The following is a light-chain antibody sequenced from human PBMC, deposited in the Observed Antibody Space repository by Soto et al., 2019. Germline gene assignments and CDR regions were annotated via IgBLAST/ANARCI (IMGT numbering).Light chain of an antibody. CDR3: CSYTSSTNYV. CDR2: GVS. V-gene: IGLV2-14*01. J-gene: IGLJ1*01. Sequence: QSVLTQPASVYGSPGQSITISCTGTTSDVSIYNYVSWYQQHPGKAPKLMIYGVSNRPSGVSNRFSGAKSGHTASLTISGLQVEDEADYYCCSYTSSTNYVFGPGTKLTVL. CDR1: TSDVSIYNY.